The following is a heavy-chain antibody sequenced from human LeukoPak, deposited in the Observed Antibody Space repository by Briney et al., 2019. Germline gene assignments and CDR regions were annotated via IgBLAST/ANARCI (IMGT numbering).Heavy chain of an antibody. CDR1: GFTLSTYS. Sequence: GGSLRLSCAASGFTLSTYSMNWVRQAPGKGLEWVSDISWNSGSIGYADSVKGRFTISRDNAKNSLYLQMDSLRAEDTALYYCARSLGVAGSLDYWGQGTLVTVSS. V-gene: IGHV3-9*01. D-gene: IGHD6-19*01. J-gene: IGHJ4*02. CDR2: ISWNSGSI. CDR3: ARSLGVAGSLDY.